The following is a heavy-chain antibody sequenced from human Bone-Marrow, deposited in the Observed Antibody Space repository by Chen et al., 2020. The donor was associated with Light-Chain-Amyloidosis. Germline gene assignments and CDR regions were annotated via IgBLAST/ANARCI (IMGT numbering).Heavy chain of an antibody. CDR3: ARGRSLAALRLYYYYMDV. Sequence: EVQLVESGGGVVRPGGSLRLSCAASGFTFDDYGMSWVRQAPGKGLEWVSGINWNGGSTGYADSVKGRFTISRDNAKKSLYLQMNSLRAEDTALYYCARGRSLAALRLYYYYMDVWGKGTTVTVSS. D-gene: IGHD6-13*01. V-gene: IGHV3-20*04. CDR2: INWNGGST. J-gene: IGHJ6*03. CDR1: GFTFDDYG.